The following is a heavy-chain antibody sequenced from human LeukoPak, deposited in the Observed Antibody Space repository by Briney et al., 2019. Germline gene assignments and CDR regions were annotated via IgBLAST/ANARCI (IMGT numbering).Heavy chain of an antibody. CDR1: GGSISSYY. D-gene: IGHD3-10*01. CDR3: ARNNYYGSGSYYNYYYYGMDV. V-gene: IGHV4-59*01. CDR2: IYYSGST. J-gene: IGHJ6*02. Sequence: SETLSLTCTVSGGSISSYYWSWIRQPPGKGLEWIGYIYYSGSTNYNPSLKSRVTISVDTSKNQFSLKLSSVTAADTAEYYCARNNYYGSGSYYNYYYYGMDVWGQGTTVTVSS.